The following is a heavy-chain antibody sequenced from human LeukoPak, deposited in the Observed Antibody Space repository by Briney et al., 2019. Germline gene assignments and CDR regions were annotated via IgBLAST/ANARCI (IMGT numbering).Heavy chain of an antibody. V-gene: IGHV1-18*01. D-gene: IGHD6-13*01. Sequence: ASVKVSCKASGYTFTSYGISWVRQAPGQGLEWMGLISSYNGNTNYAQQLQRRVTMTTEKYTSTAYMELRSLRSDDTAVYYCARGGPGASSWSIYFDYWGQGTLVTVSS. CDR3: ARGGPGASSWSIYFDY. CDR2: ISSYNGNT. J-gene: IGHJ4*02. CDR1: GYTFTSYG.